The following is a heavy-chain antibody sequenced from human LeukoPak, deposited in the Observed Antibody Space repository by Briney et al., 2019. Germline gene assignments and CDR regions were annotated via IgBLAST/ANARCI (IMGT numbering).Heavy chain of an antibody. CDR3: AKGGGYYYGSGSYIDY. CDR2: INPNSGGT. J-gene: IGHJ4*02. D-gene: IGHD3-10*01. CDR1: GYTFTGYY. V-gene: IGHV1-2*02. Sequence: ASVKVSCKASGYTFTGYYMHWVRQAPGQGLEWMGWINPNSGGTNYAQKFQGRVTMTRDTSISTAYMELSRLRSDDTAVYYCAKGGGYYYGSGSYIDYWGQGTLVTVSS.